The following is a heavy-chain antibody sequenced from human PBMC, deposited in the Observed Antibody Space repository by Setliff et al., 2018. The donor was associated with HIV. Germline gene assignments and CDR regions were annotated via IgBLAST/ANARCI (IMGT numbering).Heavy chain of an antibody. CDR1: GFRFRSYW. CDR3: ARWGSGSYERVFDY. CDR2: VKQDGTET. V-gene: IGHV3-7*01. Sequence: GGSLRLSCAASGFRFRSYWMSWVRQAPGKGLESVANVKQDGTETLYVDSVKGRFTISRDNANKLVYLQMNSLGVEDTAVYFCARWGSGSYERVFDYWGQGMLVTVSS. D-gene: IGHD1-26*01. J-gene: IGHJ4*02.